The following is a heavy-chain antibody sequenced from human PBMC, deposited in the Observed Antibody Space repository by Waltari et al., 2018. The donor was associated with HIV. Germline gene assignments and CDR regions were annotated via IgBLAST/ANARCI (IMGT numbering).Heavy chain of an antibody. CDR3: ARQWLALYFDY. V-gene: IGHV4-39*07. J-gene: IGHJ4*02. CDR1: GGSISSRDYY. CDR2: IFYSGNT. D-gene: IGHD6-19*01. Sequence: QLQVQESGPGLVKPSETLSLTCTVSGGSISSRDYYWGWIRQPPGKGLEWIGIIFYSGNTYSNPSLKSQVTISVDTSKSQFSLNLSSVTAADTAVYYCARQWLALYFDYWGQGTLVTVSS.